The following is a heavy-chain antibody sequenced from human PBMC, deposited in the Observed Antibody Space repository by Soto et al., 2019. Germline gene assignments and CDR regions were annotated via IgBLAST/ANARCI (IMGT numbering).Heavy chain of an antibody. CDR3: ASFSAARSVWLLNYYYYGMDV. CDR2: TYYSGST. J-gene: IGHJ6*02. CDR1: GGSTSSSSYY. Sequence: ETLSLTCTVSGGSTSSSSYYWGWIRQPPGKGLEWIGSTYYSGSTYYNPSLKSRVTISVDTSKNQFSLKLSSVTAADTAVYYCASFSAARSVWLLNYYYYGMDVWGQGTTVTVSS. V-gene: IGHV4-39*01. D-gene: IGHD3-22*01.